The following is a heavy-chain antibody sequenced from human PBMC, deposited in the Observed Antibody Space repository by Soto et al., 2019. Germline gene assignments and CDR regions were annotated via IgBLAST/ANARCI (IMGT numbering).Heavy chain of an antibody. CDR2: KPYTGSP. CDR3: ASVGWGGAS. CDR1: GGSVSSGSDH. D-gene: IGHD7-27*01. Sequence: QVQLQESGPVRVQPSEPLSLPGSVSGGSVSSGSDHWSWIRQPPGKGLELIVFKPYTGSPDYNHSLKSRVVISIDRSKTQFYLKLSSMTAADTAVYFGASVGWGGASWGQGTLVTVSS. J-gene: IGHJ5*02. V-gene: IGHV4-61*01.